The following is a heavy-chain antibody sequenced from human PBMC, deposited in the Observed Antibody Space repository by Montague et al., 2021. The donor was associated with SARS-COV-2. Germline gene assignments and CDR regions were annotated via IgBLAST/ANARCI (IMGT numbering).Heavy chain of an antibody. V-gene: IGHV4-39*07. CDR2: MYYSGST. J-gene: IGHJ3*02. D-gene: IGHD3-10*01. CDR3: AKDGEALAWGTFDI. CDR1: GGSISSYHHY. Sequence: SKTLSLTCTVSGGSISSYHHYWGWIRQPPGKGLEWIGAMYYSGSTWLNPSLKSRVTISVDTSKKQFSLKVNSVTAADTAVYYCAKDGEALAWGTFDIWGQGTMVTVSS.